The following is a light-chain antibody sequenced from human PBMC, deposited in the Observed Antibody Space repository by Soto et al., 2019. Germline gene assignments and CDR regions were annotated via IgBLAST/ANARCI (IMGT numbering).Light chain of an antibody. CDR2: KAS. J-gene: IGKJ4*01. Sequence: DIQMTQSPSTLSASVGDSVTITCRASQSISGWLAWYQQKPGKAPKLLIYKASSLQSGVPSRFSGSGSGTEFTLTISSLQPDDFATYDCQQYNTYVTFGGGTKVEIK. V-gene: IGKV1-5*03. CDR3: QQYNTYVT. CDR1: QSISGW.